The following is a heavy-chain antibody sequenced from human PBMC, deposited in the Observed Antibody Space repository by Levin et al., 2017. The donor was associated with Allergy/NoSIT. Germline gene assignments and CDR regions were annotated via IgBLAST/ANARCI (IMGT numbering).Heavy chain of an antibody. CDR2: IPSKVYGGTV. V-gene: IGHV3-49*03. Sequence: QAGGSLRLSCTASGFTFDEYAISWFRQAPGKRLEWVGFIPSKVYGGTVDYAASVKGRFTISRDDSRGIAYLQMNSLKTEDTAVYYCTRDTIVDEFWKAYQRGDYWGQGALVTVSS. J-gene: IGHJ4*02. D-gene: IGHD3-3*01. CDR1: GFTFDEYA. CDR3: TRDTIVDEFWKAYQRGDY.